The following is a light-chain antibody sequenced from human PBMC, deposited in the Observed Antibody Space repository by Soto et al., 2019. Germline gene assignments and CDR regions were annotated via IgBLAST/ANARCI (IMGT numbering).Light chain of an antibody. J-gene: IGKJ1*01. CDR2: GAS. CDR1: QSVTSGY. Sequence: EIVLTQSPGTLSLSPGERATLSCRASQSVTSGYLAWYQQKPGQAPRLLIYGASSRATAIPDRFSGSGSGTDFTLTISRLEPEDFAVYYCQQYGDSPRTFGQGTKVEIK. CDR3: QQYGDSPRT. V-gene: IGKV3-20*01.